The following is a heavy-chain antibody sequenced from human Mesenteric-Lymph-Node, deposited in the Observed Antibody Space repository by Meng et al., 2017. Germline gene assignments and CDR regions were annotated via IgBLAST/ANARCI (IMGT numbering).Heavy chain of an antibody. J-gene: IGHJ4*02. Sequence: QRQLQGPGPGLVKPSETLPLPCTVSGGSISSSSYYWGWIRQPPGKGLEWIGNMHYSGTTYYNPSLKSRITISVDTSKNQFSLKLSSVTAADTAVYYCARRGSSWYFDSWGQGALVTVSS. CDR3: ARRGSSWYFDS. CDR1: GGSISSSSYY. D-gene: IGHD6-13*01. CDR2: MHYSGTT. V-gene: IGHV4-39*01.